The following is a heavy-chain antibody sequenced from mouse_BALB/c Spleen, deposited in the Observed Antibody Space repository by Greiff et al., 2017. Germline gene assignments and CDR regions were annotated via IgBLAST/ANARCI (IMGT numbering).Heavy chain of an antibody. CDR3: AREGGNYVGAMDY. J-gene: IGHJ4*01. D-gene: IGHD2-1*01. Sequence: QVQLKQSAAELARPGASVKMSCKASGYTFTSYTMHWVKQRPGQGLEWIGYINPSSGYTEYNQKFKDKTTLTADKSSSTAYMQLSSLTSEDSAVYYCAREGGNYVGAMDYWGQGTSVTVSA. CDR1: GYTFTSYT. CDR2: INPSSGYT. V-gene: IGHV1-4*02.